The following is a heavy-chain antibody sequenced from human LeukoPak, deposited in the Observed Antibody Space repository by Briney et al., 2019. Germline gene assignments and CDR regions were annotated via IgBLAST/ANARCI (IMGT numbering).Heavy chain of an antibody. CDR2: MNPNSGNT. CDR3: ARGLSSSPKRITMVRGVIQPRPYYFDY. CDR1: GYTFTSYD. V-gene: IGHV1-8*01. J-gene: IGHJ4*02. D-gene: IGHD3-10*01. Sequence: GASVKVSCKASGYTFTSYDINWVRQATGQGLEWMGWMNPNSGNTGYAQKFQGRVTITRNTSISTAYMELSSLRSEDTAVYYCARGLSSSPKRITMVRGVIQPRPYYFDYWGQGTLVTVSS.